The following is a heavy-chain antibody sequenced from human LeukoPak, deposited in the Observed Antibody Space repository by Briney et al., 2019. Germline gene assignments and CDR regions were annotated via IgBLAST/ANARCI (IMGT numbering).Heavy chain of an antibody. CDR3: ARDVRYSNSWPDY. V-gene: IGHV3-20*04. J-gene: IGHJ4*02. CDR1: GVTFDDYA. CDR2: INWNAGST. D-gene: IGHD6-13*01. Sequence: GGSLRLSCAPSGVTFDDYAMSWVRQAPGKGLEWVSGINWNAGSTGYADSVKGRFTISRDNAKNSLYLQMNGLRVEDTALYYCARDVRYSNSWPDYWGQGTLVTVSS.